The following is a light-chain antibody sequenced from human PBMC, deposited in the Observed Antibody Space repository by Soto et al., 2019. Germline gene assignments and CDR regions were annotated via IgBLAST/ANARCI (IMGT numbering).Light chain of an antibody. Sequence: DIQMTQSPSSLSASVGDRVTITFRASESISKFLNWYQQKPGRGPKLLIYAAFSLQSGVPSRFSASGTGTDFTLTISSLQPEDFATYYCQQSYTTPRTFGQGTKVDIK. J-gene: IGKJ1*01. CDR1: ESISKF. V-gene: IGKV1-39*01. CDR2: AAF. CDR3: QQSYTTPRT.